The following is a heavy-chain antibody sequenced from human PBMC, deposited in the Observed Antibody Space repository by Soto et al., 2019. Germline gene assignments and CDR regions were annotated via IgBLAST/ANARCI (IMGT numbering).Heavy chain of an antibody. D-gene: IGHD2-15*01. CDR3: ARGGTVVTDAFDI. V-gene: IGHV1-2*04. CDR1: GYTITGYY. J-gene: IGHJ3*02. Sequence: ASVKVSCKTSGYTITGYYMHWVRQAPGQGLERMGWINPNSGGTNDAQKFQGWVTMTRDTSISTAYMELSRLRSDDTAVYYCARGGTVVTDAFDIWGQGTMVTVSS. CDR2: INPNSGGT.